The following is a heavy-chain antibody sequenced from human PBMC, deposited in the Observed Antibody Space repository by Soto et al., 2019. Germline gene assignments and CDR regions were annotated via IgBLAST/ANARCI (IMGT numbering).Heavy chain of an antibody. V-gene: IGHV3-23*01. Sequence: GGSLRLSCAASGFTFSSHAMGWLRQAPGTGPEWVAFVDGSGGDTSYADSVKGRFIISRDNSDNSLFLHMNSLRAEDTGRYSCAKEIFAAAYAATSAFDLWGQGTLVTAPQ. CDR1: GFTFSSHA. D-gene: IGHD2-8*01. J-gene: IGHJ4*02. CDR2: VDGSGGDT. CDR3: AKEIFAAAYAATSAFDL.